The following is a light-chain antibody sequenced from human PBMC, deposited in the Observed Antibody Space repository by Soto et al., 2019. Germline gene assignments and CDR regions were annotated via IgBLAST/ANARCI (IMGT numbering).Light chain of an antibody. CDR2: DAS. V-gene: IGKV1-5*01. J-gene: IGKJ1*01. CDR3: QQYESYSWT. CDR1: QSIKTW. Sequence: DIQMTQSPSALSASVGDRVTITCRASQSIKTWLAWYQRKPGRAPNLLIYDASSLQSGVPSSFSGSGYGTEFTLTISSLQPDDSATYYCQQYESYSWTCGQGTKVDIK.